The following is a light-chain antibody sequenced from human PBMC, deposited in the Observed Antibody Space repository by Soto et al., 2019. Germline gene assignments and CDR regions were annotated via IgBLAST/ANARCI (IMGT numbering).Light chain of an antibody. J-gene: IGKJ5*01. CDR1: ESLQHITGETF. CDR3: MQALQTFT. CDR2: SGS. V-gene: IGKV2-28*01. Sequence: AMTQTALDMAIAPGRPASISCQSSESLQHITGETFLFWYLQQPGQPPQLLIYSGSNRASGVPDRFSGSGSGTDFTLNISRVEAEDVGVYYCMQALQTFTFGQGTQLDIK.